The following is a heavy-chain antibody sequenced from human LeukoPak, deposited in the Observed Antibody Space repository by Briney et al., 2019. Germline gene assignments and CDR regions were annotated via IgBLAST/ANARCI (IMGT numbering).Heavy chain of an antibody. D-gene: IGHD3-10*02. CDR2: INHSGST. Sequence: SETPSLTCAVYGGSFSGYYWSWIRQPPGKGLEWIGEINHSGSTNYNPSLKSRVTISVDTSKNQFSLKLSSVTAADTAVYYCARSLRVRGVPDYMDVWGKGTTVIISS. J-gene: IGHJ6*03. V-gene: IGHV4-34*01. CDR3: ARSLRVRGVPDYMDV. CDR1: GGSFSGYY.